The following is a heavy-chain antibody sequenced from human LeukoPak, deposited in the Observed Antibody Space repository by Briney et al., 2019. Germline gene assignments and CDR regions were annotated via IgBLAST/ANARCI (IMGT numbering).Heavy chain of an antibody. J-gene: IGHJ4*02. Sequence: GGSLRLSCAASGFTFSSYGMHWVRQAPGKGLEWVAVISYDGSNKFYADSVKGRFTISRDNSNITLYLQMNSLRPEDTAVYYCARVGRGYSFKVYYFDYWGQGTLVTVSS. CDR3: ARVGRGYSFKVYYFDY. D-gene: IGHD5-18*01. V-gene: IGHV3-30*19. CDR1: GFTFSSYG. CDR2: ISYDGSNK.